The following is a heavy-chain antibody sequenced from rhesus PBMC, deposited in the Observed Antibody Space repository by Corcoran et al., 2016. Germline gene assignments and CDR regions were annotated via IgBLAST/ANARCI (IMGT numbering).Heavy chain of an antibody. D-gene: IGHD3-34*01. CDR2: INPKTGDT. CDR1: GYTFTDYY. V-gene: IGHV1-138*01. Sequence: QVQLVQSGAEVKKPGSPVKVSCKASGYTFTDYYMHWVRQATGQGLEWMGQINPKTGDTNSAQEFHGQVNMTRDTSTSTAYMELGSLGSEDAAVYYCAREGSAIYFDYWGQGVLVTVSS. J-gene: IGHJ4*01. CDR3: AREGSAIYFDY.